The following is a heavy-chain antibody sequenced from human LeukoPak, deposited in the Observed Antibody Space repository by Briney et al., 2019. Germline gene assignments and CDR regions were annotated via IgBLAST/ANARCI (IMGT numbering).Heavy chain of an antibody. CDR1: GYTFTGYY. CDR2: INPNSGVT. J-gene: IGHJ4*02. D-gene: IGHD6-19*01. CDR3: ARGAHASGWYGDFDY. Sequence: ASVKVSCKASGYTFTGYYIHWVRQAPGQGLEWMGWINPNSGVTNYEQKFQGRVTMARVTSISTAYMELGSLRSDDTAVYYCARGAHASGWYGDFDYWGQGTLVTVSS. V-gene: IGHV1-2*02.